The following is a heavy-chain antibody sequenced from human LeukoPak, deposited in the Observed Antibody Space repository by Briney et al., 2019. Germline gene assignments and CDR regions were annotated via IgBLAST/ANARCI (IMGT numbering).Heavy chain of an antibody. Sequence: PGGSLRLSCAASGFTFSDNNMNWVRQAPGKGLEWVAFIGSASSYVFYADSVKGRFTISRDNAKNSLYLQMNSLKAEDTAIYYCATSIGVAVAFDFWGQGTLVTVSS. V-gene: IGHV3-21*04. J-gene: IGHJ4*02. D-gene: IGHD6-19*01. CDR3: ATSIGVAVAFDF. CDR2: IGSASSYV. CDR1: GFTFSDNN.